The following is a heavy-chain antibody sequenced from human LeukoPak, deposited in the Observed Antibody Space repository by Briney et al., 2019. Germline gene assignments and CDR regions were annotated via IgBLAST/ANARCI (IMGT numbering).Heavy chain of an antibody. CDR1: GFTFSSYA. J-gene: IGHJ4*02. D-gene: IGHD6-13*01. CDR3: ARRIAAYQQFDY. V-gene: IGHV3-23*01. Sequence: GGSLRLSCAASGFTFSSYAMSWVRQAPGKGLGWVSAISGSGYSTYYADSVKGRFTISRDNSKNTLYLQMNSLRAEDTAVYYCARRIAAYQQFDYWGQGTLVTVSS. CDR2: ISGSGYST.